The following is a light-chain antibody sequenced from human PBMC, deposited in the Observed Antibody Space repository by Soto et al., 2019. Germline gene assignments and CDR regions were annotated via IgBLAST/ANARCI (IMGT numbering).Light chain of an antibody. V-gene: IGLV2-14*01. CDR3: SSYAGTYSYV. CDR1: SSDVGGYNL. Sequence: QSALTQPASVSGSPGQSITISCTGTSSDVGGYNLVSWYQQHPGKAPKLLIYEVTHRPSGISTRFSGSKSGNTASLTISDLQAEDEALYYCSSYAGTYSYVFGTGTKVTVL. CDR2: EVT. J-gene: IGLJ1*01.